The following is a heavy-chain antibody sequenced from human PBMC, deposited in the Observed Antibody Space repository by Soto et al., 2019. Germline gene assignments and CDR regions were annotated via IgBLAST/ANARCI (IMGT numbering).Heavy chain of an antibody. CDR3: AKETYSGPLDY. V-gene: IGHV3-30*18. J-gene: IGHJ4*02. Sequence: QVQLVESGGGVVQPGRSLRLSCAASGFTFSSYGKHWVRQAPGKGLEWVAVISYDGSNKYYADSVKGRFTISRDNSKNTLYLQMNSLRAEDTAVYYCAKETYSGPLDYWGQGTLVTVS. CDR1: GFTFSSYG. CDR2: ISYDGSNK. D-gene: IGHD2-15*01.